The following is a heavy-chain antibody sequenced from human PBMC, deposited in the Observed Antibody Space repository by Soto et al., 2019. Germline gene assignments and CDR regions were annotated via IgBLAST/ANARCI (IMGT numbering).Heavy chain of an antibody. D-gene: IGHD3-22*01. V-gene: IGHV4-39*01. CDR3: MLGSGWKDFDY. CDR2: IYYSGST. Sequence: QLQLQESGPGLVKPSETLSLTCTVSGGSISSSSYYWGWIRQPPGKGLEWIGNIYYSGSTYYNPSLKSRVTLSGDTSKNQFSLKLSSVTAADTAVYYCMLGSGWKDFDYWGQGTLVTVSS. J-gene: IGHJ4*02. CDR1: GGSISSSSYY.